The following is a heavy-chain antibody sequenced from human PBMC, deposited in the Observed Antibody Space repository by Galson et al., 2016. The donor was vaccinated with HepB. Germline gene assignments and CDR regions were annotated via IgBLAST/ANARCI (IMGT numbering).Heavy chain of an antibody. CDR2: INHSGRT. D-gene: IGHD5-18*01. Sequence: ETLSLTCAVYGGSFSGYYWSWIRQSPGKGLEYIGEINHSGRTNYNPSLRSRVIISVDTSKNQFSLMLATVTAADTAVYYCARGGYTPIVIAYWGQGTRVTVSS. CDR1: GGSFSGYY. J-gene: IGHJ4*02. V-gene: IGHV4-34*01. CDR3: ARGGYTPIVIAY.